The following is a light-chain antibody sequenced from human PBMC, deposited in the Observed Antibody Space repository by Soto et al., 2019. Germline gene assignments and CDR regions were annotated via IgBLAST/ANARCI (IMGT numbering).Light chain of an antibody. CDR2: GAS. Sequence: VGTQSPATLSVFPGETATLSCRASQSVSSDVAWYQQRPGQAPRLLIYGASPRATGIPARFRGSGSGTEFRLTISSLQSEDFATYYCQQYNTWHPKMAFGRGTKVDIK. CDR3: QQYNTWHPKMA. V-gene: IGKV3-15*01. CDR1: QSVSSD. J-gene: IGKJ1*01.